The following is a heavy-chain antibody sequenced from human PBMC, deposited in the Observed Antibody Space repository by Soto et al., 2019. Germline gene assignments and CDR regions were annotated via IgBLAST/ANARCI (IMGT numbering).Heavy chain of an antibody. CDR3: ARRRPGGYCGGGSCPPCHGWYNP. CDR1: GGSISSGGYS. Sequence: SETLSLTCAVSGGSISSGGYSWSWIRQPPGKGLEWIGYIYHSGSTYYNPSLKSRVTISVDRAKNQFSLKLSSVTAADTAVYYCARRRPGGYCGGGSCPPCHGWYNPWGQGHLVIVSS. J-gene: IGHJ5*02. D-gene: IGHD2-15*01. CDR2: IYHSGST. V-gene: IGHV4-30-2*01.